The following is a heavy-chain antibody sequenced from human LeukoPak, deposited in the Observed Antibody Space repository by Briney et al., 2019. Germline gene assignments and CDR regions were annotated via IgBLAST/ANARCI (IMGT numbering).Heavy chain of an antibody. D-gene: IGHD3-22*01. Sequence: GGSLRLSCAASGFTFSSYSMTWVRQAPGKGLEWVSSISSSSSYIYYADSVKGRFTISRDNAKNSLYLQMNSLRAEDTAVYYCARDAYYDSSGYYIDDAFDIWGQGTMVTVSS. CDR2: ISSSSSYI. CDR3: ARDAYYDSSGYYIDDAFDI. V-gene: IGHV3-21*01. J-gene: IGHJ3*02. CDR1: GFTFSSYS.